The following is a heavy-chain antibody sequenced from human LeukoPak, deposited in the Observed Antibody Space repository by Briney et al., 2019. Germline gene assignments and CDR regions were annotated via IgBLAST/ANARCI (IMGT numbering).Heavy chain of an antibody. CDR3: AKSGITMIVVALTFDI. D-gene: IGHD3-22*01. CDR2: ISGSGGST. J-gene: IGHJ3*02. CDR1: GFTFSSYA. V-gene: IGHV3-23*01. Sequence: GGSLILSCAASGFTFSSYAMSWVRQAPGKGLEWVSAISGSGGSTYYADSVKGRFTISRDNSKNTLYLQMNSLRAEDTAVYYCAKSGITMIVVALTFDIWGQGTMVTVSS.